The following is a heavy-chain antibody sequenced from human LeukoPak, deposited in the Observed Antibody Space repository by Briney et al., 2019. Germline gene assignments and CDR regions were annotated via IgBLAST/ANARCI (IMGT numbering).Heavy chain of an antibody. CDR2: IYYTGNT. J-gene: IGHJ4*02. CDR3: ARDRSWLELGSLDY. CDR1: GGSISSTYYY. Sequence: SETLSLTCTVSGGSISSTYYYWDWIRQPPGKGLEWIGSIYYTGNTYYNPSLKSRVTMSVDTSKNQFSLRLSSVTAADTAVFYCARDRSWLELGSLDYWGQGILVTVSS. D-gene: IGHD1-26*01. V-gene: IGHV4-39*07.